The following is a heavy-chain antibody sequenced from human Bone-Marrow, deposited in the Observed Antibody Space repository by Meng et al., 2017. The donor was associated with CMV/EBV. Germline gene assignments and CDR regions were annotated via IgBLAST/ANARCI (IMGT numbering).Heavy chain of an antibody. Sequence: GESLKISCAASGFTFSSYGMHWVRQAPGKGLEWVAVIWYDGSNKYYADSVKGRFTISRDNSKNTLYLQMNSLRAEDTAVYYCTTGRQDIVVEDILVYGMDVWGQGTTVTVSS. CDR2: IWYDGSNK. J-gene: IGHJ6*02. CDR1: GFTFSSYG. CDR3: TTGRQDIVVEDILVYGMDV. V-gene: IGHV3-33*01. D-gene: IGHD2-15*01.